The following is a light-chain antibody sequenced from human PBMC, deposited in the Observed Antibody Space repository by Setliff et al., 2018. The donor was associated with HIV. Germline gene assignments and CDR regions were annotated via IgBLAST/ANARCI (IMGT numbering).Light chain of an antibody. V-gene: IGLV8-61*01. CDR1: SGPVSSSNH. Sequence: QPVVTQEPSFSVSPGGTVTLTCGLSSGPVSSSNHASWYQRSPGQAPRTLIYSTHIRSSGVPDRFFGSIFESKAALTITGAQADDESDYYCVLYMGDGISVFGGGTKVTVL. J-gene: IGLJ2*01. CDR3: VLYMGDGISV. CDR2: STH.